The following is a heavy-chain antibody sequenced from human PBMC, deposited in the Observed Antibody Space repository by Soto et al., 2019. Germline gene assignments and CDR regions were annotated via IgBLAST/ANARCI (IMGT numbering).Heavy chain of an antibody. Sequence: PXGSLRLSCSASGFTFSSYAMRWFRQAPGKGLDSVSAISGSGGSTYYADSVKGRFTISRDNSKNTLYLQMNSLRAEDTAVYYCAKQGSSGSFYYYYGMDVWGQGTTVTVSS. J-gene: IGHJ6*02. CDR2: ISGSGGST. CDR3: AKQGSSGSFYYYYGMDV. CDR1: GFTFSSYA. V-gene: IGHV3-23*01. D-gene: IGHD6-19*01.